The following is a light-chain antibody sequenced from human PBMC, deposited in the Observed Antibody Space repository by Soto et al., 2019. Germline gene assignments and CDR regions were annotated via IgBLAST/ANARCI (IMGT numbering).Light chain of an antibody. Sequence: EIVLTQSPGTLSLSPGERATLSCRASQTVSSSYLAWYQQKPGQAPRLLIYRASSRATGIPDRFSGSGSGTDFTLTISRLEPEDFAVYYCQQYGSSPTWTFGQGTTVEIK. CDR1: QTVSSSY. J-gene: IGKJ1*01. V-gene: IGKV3-20*01. CDR2: RAS. CDR3: QQYGSSPTWT.